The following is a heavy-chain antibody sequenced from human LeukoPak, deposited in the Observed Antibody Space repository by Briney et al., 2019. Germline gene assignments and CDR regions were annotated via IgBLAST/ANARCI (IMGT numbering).Heavy chain of an antibody. CDR3: ARVFSYPLRAPFDP. V-gene: IGHV4-59*01. Sequence: SETLSLTCTVSGGSSSRCYWSWIRQPPGKGLEWIGYIFYSGSANYNPSLKSRVTISVDTSKNQFSLKLSSVTAADTAVYYCARVFSYPLRAPFDPWGQGTLVTVSS. CDR1: GGSSSRCY. J-gene: IGHJ5*02. D-gene: IGHD3-3*01. CDR2: IFYSGSA.